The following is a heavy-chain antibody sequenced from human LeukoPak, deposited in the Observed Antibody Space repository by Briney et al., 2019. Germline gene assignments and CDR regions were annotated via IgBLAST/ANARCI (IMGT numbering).Heavy chain of an antibody. CDR2: ISAYNGNT. CDR3: AKAPATSCSGVYCYPFDH. V-gene: IGHV1-18*01. J-gene: IGHJ4*02. D-gene: IGHD2-15*01. CDR1: GYTFTSYD. Sequence: ASVKVSCKASGYTFTSYDISWVRQAPGQGLEWMGWISAYNGNTHYAQNLQGRVTMTTDTSTSTAYMELKSLRSDDTAVYYCAKAPATSCSGVYCYPFDHWGQGTLVTVSS.